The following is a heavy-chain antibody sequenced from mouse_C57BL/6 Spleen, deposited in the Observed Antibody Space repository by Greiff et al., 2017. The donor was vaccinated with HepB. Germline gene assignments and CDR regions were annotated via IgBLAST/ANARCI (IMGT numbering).Heavy chain of an antibody. CDR1: GYTFTSYG. Sequence: VQLQQSGAELARPGASVKLSCKASGYTFTSYGISWVKQRTGQGLEWIGEIYPRSGNTYYNEKFKGKATLTADKSSSTAYMELRSLTSEDSAVYFCARAGQFITTVVSPFAYWGQGTLVTVSA. J-gene: IGHJ3*01. D-gene: IGHD1-1*01. CDR3: ARAGQFITTVVSPFAY. V-gene: IGHV1-81*01. CDR2: IYPRSGNT.